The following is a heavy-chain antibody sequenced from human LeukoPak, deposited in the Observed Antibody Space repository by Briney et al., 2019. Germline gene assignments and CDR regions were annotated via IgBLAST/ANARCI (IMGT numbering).Heavy chain of an antibody. CDR3: AKDRLGYSGARGFDW. CDR1: GFTFSSYA. D-gene: IGHD5-12*01. CDR2: ISAGGAST. Sequence: GGSLRLSCAASGFTFSSYAMSWVRQAPGKGLEWVSGISAGGASTYYADSVKGRFTISRDNSKNTMYLQMSSLGAADTAVYYCAKDRLGYSGARGFDWWGQGTLVTVSS. V-gene: IGHV3-23*01. J-gene: IGHJ4*02.